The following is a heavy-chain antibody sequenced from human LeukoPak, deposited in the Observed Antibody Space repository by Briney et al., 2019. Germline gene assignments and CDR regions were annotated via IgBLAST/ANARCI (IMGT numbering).Heavy chain of an antibody. J-gene: IGHJ6*03. CDR2: ITASGATT. D-gene: IGHD6-25*01. CDR3: ARAEAAGDNRGGYYYFYMDV. V-gene: IGHV3-23*01. CDR1: GFTFSAHH. Sequence: GGSLRLSCATSGFTFSAHHMNWVRQAPGKGLEWVSGITASGATTYYADSAKGRFTISRDSSQSTLYLQMNSLRAEDTAVYYCARAEAAGDNRGGYYYFYMDVWGKGTTVTVSS.